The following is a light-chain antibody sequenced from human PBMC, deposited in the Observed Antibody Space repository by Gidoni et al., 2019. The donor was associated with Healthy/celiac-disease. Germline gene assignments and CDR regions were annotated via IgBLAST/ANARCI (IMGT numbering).Light chain of an antibody. CDR1: SSNLGSNY. CDR3: AAWDDSLSGYV. J-gene: IGLJ1*01. CDR2: SNN. V-gene: IGLV1-47*02. Sequence: HSVLPQPPSASGTPGQRVTISCSGSSSNLGSNYVYWYQQLPGTAPKLLIYSNNQRPSGVPDRFSGSKAGTSASLAISGLRSEDEADYYWAAWDDSLSGYVFGTGTKVTVL.